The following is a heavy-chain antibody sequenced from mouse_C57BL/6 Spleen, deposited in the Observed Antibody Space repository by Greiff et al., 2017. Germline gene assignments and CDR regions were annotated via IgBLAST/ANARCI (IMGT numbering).Heavy chain of an antibody. Sequence: QVQLQQPGAELVKPGASVKLSCKASGYTFTSYWMQWVKQRPGQGLAWIGEIDPSDSYTNYNQKFKGKATLTVDTSSSTAYMQLSSLTSEDSAVYYCARYDGYERVFAYWGQGTLVTVSA. V-gene: IGHV1-50*01. CDR1: GYTFTSYW. J-gene: IGHJ3*01. CDR3: ARYDGYERVFAY. CDR2: IDPSDSYT. D-gene: IGHD2-3*01.